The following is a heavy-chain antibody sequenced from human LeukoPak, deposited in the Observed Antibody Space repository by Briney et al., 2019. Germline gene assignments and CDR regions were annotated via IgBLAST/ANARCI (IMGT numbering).Heavy chain of an antibody. CDR3: AKAPPDVDPVPQSFDL. CDR2: IRSSGGST. CDR1: GSTFSSYA. Sequence: GGSLRLSCAASGSTFSSYAMSWVRQAPGKGLEWVSSIRSSGGSTFYADSVRGRFTISRDNSKNTLYLQMNSLRGEDTAVYYCAKAPPDVDPVPQSFDLWGQEALLPVSS. D-gene: IGHD1-14*01. J-gene: IGHJ4*02. V-gene: IGHV3-23*01.